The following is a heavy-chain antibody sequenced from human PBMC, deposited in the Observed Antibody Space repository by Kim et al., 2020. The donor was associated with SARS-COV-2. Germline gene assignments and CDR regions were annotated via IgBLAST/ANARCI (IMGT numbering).Heavy chain of an antibody. J-gene: IGHJ4*02. CDR1: GGSISSSTYY. V-gene: IGHV4-39*01. CDR2: VSYSGNT. Sequence: SETLSLTCTVSGGSISSSTYYWGWLRQPPGKGLEWIGSVSYSGNTYYNPSLNSRVTISVDTTRNQFSLKLSSVTAADTAMYYCAGNYYDYIWGTYRPPDSWGQGTLVTASS. CDR3: AGNYYDYIWGTYRPPDS. D-gene: IGHD3-16*02.